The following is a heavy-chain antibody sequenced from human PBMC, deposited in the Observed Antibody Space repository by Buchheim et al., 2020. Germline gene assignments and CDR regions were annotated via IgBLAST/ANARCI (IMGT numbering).Heavy chain of an antibody. CDR1: GFTFSSYE. J-gene: IGHJ4*02. CDR3: ARVSGWYLDY. V-gene: IGHV3-48*03. Sequence: EVQLVESGGGLVQPGGSLRLSRAASGFTFSSYEMNWVRQAPGKGLEWVSYINSGGGTKFYADSVKGRFIISRDNAKNSLYLQMNSLRAEDTAVYYCARVSGWYLDYWGQGTL. CDR2: INSGGGTK. D-gene: IGHD6-19*01.